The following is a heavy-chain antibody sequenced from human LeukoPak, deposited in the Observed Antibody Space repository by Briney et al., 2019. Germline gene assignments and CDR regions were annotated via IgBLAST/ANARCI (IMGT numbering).Heavy chain of an antibody. J-gene: IGHJ4*02. CDR1: GFTFSSYV. CDR2: ISYDGSNE. V-gene: IGHV3-30*04. D-gene: IGHD2/OR15-2a*01. Sequence: GGSLRLSCAASGFTFSSYVMHWVRQAPGKGLEWVAIISYDGSNEYYADSVKGRFTISRDNSKNTLYLQMNSLRAADTAVYYCARGVIVDSRSQKNYFDYWGQGTLVTVSS. CDR3: ARGVIVDSRSQKNYFDY.